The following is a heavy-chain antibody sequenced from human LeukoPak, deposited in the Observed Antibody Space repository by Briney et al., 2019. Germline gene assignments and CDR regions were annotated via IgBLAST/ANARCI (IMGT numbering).Heavy chain of an antibody. Sequence: GGSLRLSCAASGFTFSNYWMHWVRQAPGKGLVWVSHINSDGSRTNYADSVKGRFTISRDNAKNTLYLQMNSLRAEDTAVYYCARQRDDWGQGILVTVSS. V-gene: IGHV3-74*01. CDR1: GFTFSNYW. CDR3: ARQRDD. J-gene: IGHJ4*02. CDR2: INSDGSRT.